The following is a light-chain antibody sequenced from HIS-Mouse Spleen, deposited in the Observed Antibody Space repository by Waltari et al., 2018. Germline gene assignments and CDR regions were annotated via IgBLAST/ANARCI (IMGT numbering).Light chain of an antibody. CDR2: DVS. J-gene: IGLJ2*01. V-gene: IGLV2-14*03. Sequence: QSALTQPASVSGSPGQSITIFCTGTSSDVGGYNYVSWYQPHPGKAPKLMIYDVSNRPSGVSNRFSGAKSGNTASLTISGLQAEDEADYYCSSYTSSSTEVFGGGTKLTVL. CDR1: SSDVGGYNY. CDR3: SSYTSSSTEV.